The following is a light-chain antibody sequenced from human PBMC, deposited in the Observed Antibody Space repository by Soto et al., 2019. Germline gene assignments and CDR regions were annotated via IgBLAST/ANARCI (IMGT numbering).Light chain of an antibody. J-gene: IGLJ2*01. Sequence: QSVLTQPRSVSGSPGQSVTISCTGTSSDVGNYNYVSWYQQHPGTAPKLMIYDVSKRPSGVPDRFSGSKSGNTASLIISGLQAEDEAEYYCCSYAGDYIVIFGGGTKVTVL. CDR3: CSYAGDYIVI. V-gene: IGLV2-11*01. CDR1: SSDVGNYNY. CDR2: DVS.